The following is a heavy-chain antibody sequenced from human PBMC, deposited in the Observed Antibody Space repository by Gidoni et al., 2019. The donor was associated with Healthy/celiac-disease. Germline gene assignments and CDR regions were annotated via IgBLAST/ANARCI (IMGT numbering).Heavy chain of an antibody. CDR1: GFIVSSYW. CDR2: ISGDGSTT. J-gene: IGHJ3*01. D-gene: IGHD5-18*01. V-gene: IGHV3-74*01. Sequence: EVQLVESGGGLVQPGGALRLSCAASGFIVSSYWMHWVRQAPGKGLVWVSRISGDGSTTNYADSVKGRFTISRDNAKNTLFLQMNSLRAEDTAVYYCARVRDTAMVLDAFDVWGQGITVTVSS. CDR3: ARVRDTAMVLDAFDV.